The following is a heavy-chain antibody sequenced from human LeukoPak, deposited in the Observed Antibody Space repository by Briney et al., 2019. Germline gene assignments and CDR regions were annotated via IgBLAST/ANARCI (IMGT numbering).Heavy chain of an antibody. Sequence: SETLSLTCTVSGGSISSSSYYWGWIRQPPGKGLEWIGSIYYSGSTYYNPSLKSRVTISVDTSKNQFSLKLSSVTAADTAVYYCARLKTGTSPYYYGMDVWGQGTTVTVSS. J-gene: IGHJ6*02. CDR2: IYYSGST. V-gene: IGHV4-39*01. CDR3: ARLKTGTSPYYYGMDV. CDR1: GGSISSSSYY. D-gene: IGHD1-1*01.